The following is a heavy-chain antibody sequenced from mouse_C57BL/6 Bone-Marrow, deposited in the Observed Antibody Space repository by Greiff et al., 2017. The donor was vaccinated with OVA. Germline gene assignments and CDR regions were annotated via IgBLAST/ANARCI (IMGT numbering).Heavy chain of an antibody. V-gene: IGHV1-76*01. CDR3: ARKAVPYCAMDY. CDR1: GYTFTDYY. D-gene: IGHD3-3*01. CDR2: IYPGSGNT. Sequence: QVQLQQSGAELVRPGASVKLSCKASGYTFTDYYINWVKQRPGQGLEWIARIYPGSGNTYYNEKFKGKATLTAEKSSSTAYMQLSSLTSEDSAVYFCARKAVPYCAMDYWGQGTSVTVSS. J-gene: IGHJ4*01.